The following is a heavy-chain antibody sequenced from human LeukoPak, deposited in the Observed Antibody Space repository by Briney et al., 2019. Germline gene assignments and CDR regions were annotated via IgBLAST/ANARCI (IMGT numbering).Heavy chain of an antibody. CDR1: GFTFSSYS. J-gene: IGHJ6*02. V-gene: IGHV3-48*04. CDR2: ISSSSSTI. CDR3: AREYYDILTGYYGDYGMDV. D-gene: IGHD3-9*01. Sequence: PGGSLRLSCAASGFTFSSYSMNWVRQAPGKGLEWVSYISSSSSTIYYADSVKGRFTISRDNAKNSLYLQMNSLRAEDTAVYYCAREYYDILTGYYGDYGMDVWGQGTTVTVSS.